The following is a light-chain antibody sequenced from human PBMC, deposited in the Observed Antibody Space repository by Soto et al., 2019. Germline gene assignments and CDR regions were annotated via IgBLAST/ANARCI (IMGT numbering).Light chain of an antibody. CDR2: WAS. Sequence: DIVMTQSPDSLAVSLGERASINCKSSQSFLYSSKNRSHLAWYQQRTGQPPQVLIYWASTRESGVPDRFSGSGSGTDFTLTISSLQAEDVAVYYCQQYYSTPSFGGGTKVDIK. CDR3: QQYYSTPS. J-gene: IGKJ4*01. V-gene: IGKV4-1*01. CDR1: QSFLYSSKNRSH.